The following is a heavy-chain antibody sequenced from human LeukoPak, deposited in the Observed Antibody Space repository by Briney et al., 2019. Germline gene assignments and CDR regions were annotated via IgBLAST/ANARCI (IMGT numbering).Heavy chain of an antibody. V-gene: IGHV3-74*01. D-gene: IGHD4-17*01. Sequence: GSLRLSCAASGFTFSSYWMHWVRQAPGKGLVWVSRINTDGSSTTYADSVRGRFTFSRDNAKNTLYLQMNSLRPEDTAVYYCARDSYGDANFDSWGQGTLVTVSS. CDR3: ARDSYGDANFDS. CDR1: GFTFSSYW. J-gene: IGHJ4*02. CDR2: INTDGSST.